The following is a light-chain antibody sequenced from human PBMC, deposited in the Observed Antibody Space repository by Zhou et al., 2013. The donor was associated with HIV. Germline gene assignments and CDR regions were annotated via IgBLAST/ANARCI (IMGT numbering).Light chain of an antibody. J-gene: IGKJ1*01. Sequence: DIQMTQSPSSLSASVGDRVTITCRASQTTGTYLNWYQQKPGKAPKLLIYAASSLQSGVPSRFSGSGSGTDFTLTISSLQPEDFATYYCQQSYSTLWTFGQGTKVEIK. CDR2: AAS. CDR1: QTTGTY. CDR3: QQSYSTLWT. V-gene: IGKV1-39*01.